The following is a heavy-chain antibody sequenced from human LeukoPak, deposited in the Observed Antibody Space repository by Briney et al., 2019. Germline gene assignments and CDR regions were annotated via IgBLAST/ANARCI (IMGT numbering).Heavy chain of an antibody. CDR3: ARVIPASGTDY. V-gene: IGHV3-23*01. Sequence: GGSLRLSCAASGFTFSSYAMTWVRQAPGKGLQWVSAISGSGDSTYYVDSVKGRFTISRDKAKNSLYLQMNSLRAEDTAVYYCARVIPASGTDYWGQGTLVTVSS. CDR2: ISGSGDST. D-gene: IGHD6-13*01. CDR1: GFTFSSYA. J-gene: IGHJ4*02.